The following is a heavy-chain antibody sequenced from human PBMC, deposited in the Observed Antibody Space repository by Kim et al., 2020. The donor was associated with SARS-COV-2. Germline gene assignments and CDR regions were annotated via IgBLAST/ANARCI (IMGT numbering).Heavy chain of an antibody. V-gene: IGHV3-15*05. CDR1: GFSFSNAW. Sequence: GGSLRLSCAASGFSFSNAWMTWVRQAPGKGLEWVGRIKRKTDDGTTDYAAPVRGRFTISRDDTKNTLHLQMNSLKMEDTAVYYCTTTPELYEKSTSSFRYVDYWGRGTLVTVSS. J-gene: IGHJ4*02. CDR2: IKRKTDDGTT. CDR3: TTTPELYEKSTSSFRYVDY. D-gene: IGHD6-6*01.